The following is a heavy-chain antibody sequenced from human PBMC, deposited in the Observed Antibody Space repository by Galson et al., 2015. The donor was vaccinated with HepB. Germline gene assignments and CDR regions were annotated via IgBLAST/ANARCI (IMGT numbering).Heavy chain of an antibody. V-gene: IGHV1-46*01. CDR3: ARRGYSGAYYYYYYMDV. Sequence: SVKVSCKASGYIFTSYYIHWVRQAPGQGLEWMGIINPNGGSTIYAQKFQGRVTMTRDTSTSTVYMELSSLRSEDTAVYYCARRGYSGAYYYYYYMDVWGKGTTVTVSS. CDR1: GYIFTSYY. CDR2: INPNGGST. D-gene: IGHD1-26*01. J-gene: IGHJ6*03.